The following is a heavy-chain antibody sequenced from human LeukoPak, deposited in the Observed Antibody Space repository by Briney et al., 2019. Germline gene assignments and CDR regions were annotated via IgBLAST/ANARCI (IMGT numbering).Heavy chain of an antibody. CDR1: GFTFSSYS. Sequence: KTGGSLRLSCAAPGFTFSSYSMNWVRQAPGKGLEWVSSISSSSSYIYYADSVKGRFTISRDNAKNSLYLQMNSLRAEDTAVYYCARGEYSGYDTLFHYWGQGTLVTVSS. J-gene: IGHJ4*02. CDR2: ISSSSSYI. V-gene: IGHV3-21*01. D-gene: IGHD5-12*01. CDR3: ARGEYSGYDTLFHY.